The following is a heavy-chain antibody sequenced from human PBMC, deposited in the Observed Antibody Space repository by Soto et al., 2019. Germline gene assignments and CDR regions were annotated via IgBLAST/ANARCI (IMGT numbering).Heavy chain of an antibody. Sequence: EVQLLESGGGLVQPGGSLRLSCAASGFTFSSYAMSWVRQAPGKGLEWVSAISGSGGSTYYADSVKGRFTISRDNSKKTLYMQMNRLGAEDMAVYYCAKWHGSGWYVCTPFDYWGQGTLVTVSS. CDR1: GFTFSSYA. D-gene: IGHD6-19*01. CDR3: AKWHGSGWYVCTPFDY. V-gene: IGHV3-23*01. CDR2: ISGSGGST. J-gene: IGHJ4*02.